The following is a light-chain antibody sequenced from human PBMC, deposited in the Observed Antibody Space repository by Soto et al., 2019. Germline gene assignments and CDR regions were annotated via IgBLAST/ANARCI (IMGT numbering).Light chain of an antibody. CDR1: QSLLQSNGYKY. Sequence: DIVLTQSPLSLPVTPGEPASISCWSSQSLLQSNGYKYLDWYLQKRGQSPQLLINLGSCRASGVPDRFSGRASGTDFTLSVSGVVAEDGGGYDCVHGPQTPPYTVGQGTRLEIK. CDR3: VHGPQTPPYT. J-gene: IGKJ2*01. CDR2: LGS. V-gene: IGKV2-28*01.